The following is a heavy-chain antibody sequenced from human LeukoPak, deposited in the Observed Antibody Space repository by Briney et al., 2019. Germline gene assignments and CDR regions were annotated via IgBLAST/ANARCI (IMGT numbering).Heavy chain of an antibody. CDR1: GGSISNNNYY. Sequence: PSETLSLTCTVSGGSISNNNYYWAWIRQPPGKGLECIGSIYYSGSPYYNPSLKSRVTISVGTSKNQFSLRLSSVTAADTAVYYCATWRTAKNGFDYWGQGTLATVSS. CDR2: IYYSGSP. J-gene: IGHJ4*02. D-gene: IGHD2-8*01. CDR3: ATWRTAKNGFDY. V-gene: IGHV4-39*01.